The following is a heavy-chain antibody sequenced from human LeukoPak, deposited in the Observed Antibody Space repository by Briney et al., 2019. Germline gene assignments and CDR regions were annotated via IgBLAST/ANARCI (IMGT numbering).Heavy chain of an antibody. D-gene: IGHD3-22*01. V-gene: IGHV1-2*02. CDR3: ARDLTDYYDSSGQDY. CDR1: GYTFTGYY. CDR2: INPNSGGT. J-gene: IGHJ4*02. Sequence: EASVKVSCKASGYTFTGYYMHWVRQAPGQGLEWMGWINPNSGGTNYAQKSQGRVTMTRDTSISTAYMELSRLRSDDTAVYYCARDLTDYYDSSGQDYWGQGTLVTVSS.